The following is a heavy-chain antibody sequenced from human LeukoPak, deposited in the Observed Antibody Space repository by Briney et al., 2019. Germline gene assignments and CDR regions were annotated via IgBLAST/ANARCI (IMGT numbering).Heavy chain of an antibody. CDR3: AREELRSPYFDI. D-gene: IGHD1-7*01. Sequence: GGSLRLPCAASGFTFSDYYMSWIRQAPGKGLEWVSYISSSGSTIYYADSVKGRFTISRDNAKNSLYLQMNSLRAEDTAVYYCAREELRSPYFDIWGQGTMVTVSS. CDR1: GFTFSDYY. CDR2: ISSSGSTI. J-gene: IGHJ3*02. V-gene: IGHV3-11*01.